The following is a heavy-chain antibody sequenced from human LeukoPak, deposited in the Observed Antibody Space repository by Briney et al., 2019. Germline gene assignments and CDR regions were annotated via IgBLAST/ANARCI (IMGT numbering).Heavy chain of an antibody. J-gene: IGHJ4*02. D-gene: IGHD3-10*01. CDR3: ARDRYGGSTVSLYDY. V-gene: IGHV1-69*01. CDR1: GGTFSSYA. CDR2: IIPIFGTA. Sequence: GASVKVSCKASGGTFSSYAISWVRRAPGQGLEWMGGIIPIFGTANYAQKFQGRVTITADESTSTAYMELSSLRSEDTAAYYCARDRYGGSTVSLYDYWGQGTLVTVSS.